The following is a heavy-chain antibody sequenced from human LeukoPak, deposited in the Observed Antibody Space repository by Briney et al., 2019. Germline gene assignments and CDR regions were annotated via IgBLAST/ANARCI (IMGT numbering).Heavy chain of an antibody. D-gene: IGHD5-18*01. CDR3: ARVRAAMARYYYYYMDV. J-gene: IGHJ6*03. Sequence: SETLSLTCTVTSGSISGHYWSWIRQPAGKEMQWIGRIYTSGATNYNPSLKSRVTISVDTSKNQFSLKLSSVTAADTAVYYCARVRAAMARYYYYYMDVWGKGTTVTVSS. V-gene: IGHV4-4*07. CDR2: IYTSGAT. CDR1: SGSISGHY.